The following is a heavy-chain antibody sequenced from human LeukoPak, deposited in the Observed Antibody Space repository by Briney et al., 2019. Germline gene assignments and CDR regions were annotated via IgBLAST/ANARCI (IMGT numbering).Heavy chain of an antibody. Sequence: GGSLRLSCAASGFTFSSYAMHWVRQAPGKGQEWVAVISYDGSNKYYADSVKGRFTISRDNSKNTLYLQMNSLRAEDTAVYYCARSIAAAGPTDDYWGQGTLVTVSS. J-gene: IGHJ4*02. CDR1: GFTFSSYA. V-gene: IGHV3-30*04. CDR2: ISYDGSNK. CDR3: ARSIAAAGPTDDY. D-gene: IGHD6-13*01.